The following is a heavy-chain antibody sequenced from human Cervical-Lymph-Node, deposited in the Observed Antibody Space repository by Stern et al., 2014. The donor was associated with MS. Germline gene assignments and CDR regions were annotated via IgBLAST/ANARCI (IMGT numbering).Heavy chain of an antibody. CDR3: ARGLYYFDY. CDR2: IWFDGTTK. CDR1: EFTFNAYA. J-gene: IGHJ4*02. Sequence: VQLVESGGGVVQPGGSLRLSCAASEFTFNAYAMHWVRPAPGKGLEWLAVIWFDGTTKYYADSVKGRFTISRDKSKNTLYLQLNSLRAEDTAVFYCARGLYYFDYWGRGTLVTVSS. V-gene: IGHV3-33*01.